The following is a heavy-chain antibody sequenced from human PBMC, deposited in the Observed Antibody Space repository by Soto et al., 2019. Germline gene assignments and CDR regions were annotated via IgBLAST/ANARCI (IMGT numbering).Heavy chain of an antibody. CDR3: ARDGYSGYDSPNAFDI. J-gene: IGHJ3*02. CDR1: GGSISSYY. D-gene: IGHD5-12*01. CDR2: IYTSGST. Sequence: PSETLSLTCTVSGGSISSYYWSWIRQPAGKGLEWIGRIYTSGSTNYNPSLKSRVTMSVDTSKNQFSLKLSSVTAADTAVYYCARDGYSGYDSPNAFDIWGQGTMVTVSS. V-gene: IGHV4-4*07.